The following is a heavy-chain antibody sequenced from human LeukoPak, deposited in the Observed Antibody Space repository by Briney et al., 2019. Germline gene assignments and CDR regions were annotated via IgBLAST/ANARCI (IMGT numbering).Heavy chain of an antibody. CDR3: ARVRYCSGGSGYFPDY. J-gene: IGHJ4*02. CDR2: IYYSGST. V-gene: IGHV4-61*01. D-gene: IGHD2-15*01. Sequence: SETLSLTCTVSGGSVSSGSYYWSWIRQPPGKGLEWIGYIYYSGSTNYNPSLKSRVTISVDTSKNQFSLKLSSVTAADTAVYYCARVRYCSGGSGYFPDYWGQGTLVTVSS. CDR1: GGSVSSGSYY.